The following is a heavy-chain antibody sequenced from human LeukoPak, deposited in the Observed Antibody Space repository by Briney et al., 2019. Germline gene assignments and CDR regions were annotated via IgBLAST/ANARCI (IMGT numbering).Heavy chain of an antibody. D-gene: IGHD5-12*01. J-gene: IGHJ4*02. CDR2: IIPILGIA. CDR3: ARDRGEWLRFHDY. CDR1: GGTFSSYA. Sequence: GSSVKVSCKASGGTFSSYAISWVRQAPGQGLEWMGRIIPILGIANYAQKFQGRVTITADKSTSTAYMELSSLRSEDTAVYYCARDRGEWLRFHDYWGQGTLVTVSS. V-gene: IGHV1-69*04.